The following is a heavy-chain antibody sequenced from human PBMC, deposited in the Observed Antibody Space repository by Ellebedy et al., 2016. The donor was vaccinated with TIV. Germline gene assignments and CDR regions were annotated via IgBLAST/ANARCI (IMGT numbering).Heavy chain of an antibody. CDR3: ARESFFDYDSSGMDV. J-gene: IGHJ6*02. CDR1: GFIVSNYS. D-gene: IGHD3-22*01. CDR2: ISGSSSTI. V-gene: IGHV3-48*02. Sequence: GESLKISXAASGFIVSNYSMNWVRQAPGKGLEWISYISGSSSTIYYADSVKGRFTMSRDTARNSLYLQMNSLRDEDTAAYYCARESFFDYDSSGMDVWGQGTTVTVSS.